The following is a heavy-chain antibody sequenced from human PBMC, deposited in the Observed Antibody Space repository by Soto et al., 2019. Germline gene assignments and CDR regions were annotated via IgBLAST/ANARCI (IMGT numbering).Heavy chain of an antibody. V-gene: IGHV1-8*01. CDR3: ARGPTWAGNVDY. CDR2: MNPNSGNT. D-gene: IGHD1-1*01. J-gene: IGHJ4*02. Sequence: QVQLVQSGAEVKKPGASVKVSCKASGYTFTSYDINCVRQATGQGLEWMGWMNPNSGNTGYAQKFQGRFTMTRNTSISTAYMELSSLRSEDTAVYYCARGPTWAGNVDYWGQGTLVTVSS. CDR1: GYTFTSYD.